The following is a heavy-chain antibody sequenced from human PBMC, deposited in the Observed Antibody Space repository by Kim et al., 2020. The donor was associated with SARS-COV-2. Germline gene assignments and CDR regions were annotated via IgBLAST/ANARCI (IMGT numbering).Heavy chain of an antibody. CDR3: TTRYCSSTSCYPYDAFDI. CDR2: IKSKTDGGTT. J-gene: IGHJ3*02. CDR1: GFTFSNAW. V-gene: IGHV3-15*01. D-gene: IGHD2-2*01. Sequence: GGSLRLSCAASGFTFSNAWMSWVRQAPGKGLEWVGRIKSKTDGGTTDYAAPVKGRFTISRDDSKNTLYLQMNSLKTEDTAVYYCTTRYCSSTSCYPYDAFDIWGQGTMVTVSS.